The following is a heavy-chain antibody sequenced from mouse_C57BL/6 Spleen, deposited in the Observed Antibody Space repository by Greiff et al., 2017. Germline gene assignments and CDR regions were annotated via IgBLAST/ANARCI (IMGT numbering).Heavy chain of an antibody. J-gene: IGHJ3*01. V-gene: IGHV5-4*01. D-gene: IGHD2-2*01. CDR3: ARPRGYDTWFAY. CDR2: ISDGGSYT. Sequence: EVQLQQSGGGLVKPGGSLKLSCAASGFTFSSYAMSWVRQTPEKRLEWVATISDGGSYTYYPDNVKGRFTISRDNAKNNLYLQMSHLKSEDTAMYYCARPRGYDTWFAYWGQGTLVTVSA. CDR1: GFTFSSYA.